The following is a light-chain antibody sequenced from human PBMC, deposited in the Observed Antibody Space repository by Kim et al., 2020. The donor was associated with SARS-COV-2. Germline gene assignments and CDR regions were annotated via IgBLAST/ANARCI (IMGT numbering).Light chain of an antibody. Sequence: QSALTQPASVSASPGQSITISCTGTSSDVGSYNFVSWYQQYPGKVPKLMIYDVDKWPSGVSNRFSGSKSGNTASLTISGLQAEDEGDYYCSSYTSSNTWVFGGGTQLTFL. V-gene: IGLV2-14*01. CDR2: DVD. J-gene: IGLJ3*02. CDR3: SSYTSSNTWV. CDR1: SSDVGSYNF.